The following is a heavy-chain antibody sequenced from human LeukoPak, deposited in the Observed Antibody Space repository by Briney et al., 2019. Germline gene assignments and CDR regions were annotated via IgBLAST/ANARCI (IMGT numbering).Heavy chain of an antibody. D-gene: IGHD2-15*01. CDR2: VYYSGAT. V-gene: IGHV4-30-4*01. CDR1: GGSISRDELY. J-gene: IGHJ4*02. CDR3: ARDRDCSGGSCYAGDWDY. Sequence: NPSETLSLTCTVSGGSISRDELYWSWTRQSPGKGLEWIGYVYYSGATFYNPSLKSRVTISADMSKNQFSLKLNSVTAADAAVYYCARDRDCSGGSCYAGDWDYWGQGILVTVSS.